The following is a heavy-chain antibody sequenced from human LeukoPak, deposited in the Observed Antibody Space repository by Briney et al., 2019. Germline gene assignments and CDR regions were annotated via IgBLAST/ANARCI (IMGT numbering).Heavy chain of an antibody. Sequence: GGSLRLSCAASGFTFSSSAMSWVRQAPGQGLEWVSVTVNGGSTYYSDSVKGRFTVSGDNSKNTLYLQMNSLRAEDTAVYYCVRDQNFWGQGTLVTVSS. V-gene: IGHV3-23*01. CDR1: GFTFSSSA. CDR2: TVNGGST. J-gene: IGHJ4*02. CDR3: VRDQNF.